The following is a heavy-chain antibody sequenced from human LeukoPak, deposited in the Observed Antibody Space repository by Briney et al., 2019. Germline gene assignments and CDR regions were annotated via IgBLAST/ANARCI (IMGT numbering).Heavy chain of an antibody. J-gene: IGHJ5*02. CDR3: ARGLPWFDP. V-gene: IGHV4-59*01. CDR1: GGSISSYY. D-gene: IGHD4-11*01. Sequence: PSETLSLTCTVSGGSISSYYWSWIRQPPGKGLEWIGYIYYSGSTNYNPSLKSRVTISVDTSKNQFSLKLSSVTAADTAVYYCARGLPWFDPWGQGTLVTVSS. CDR2: IYYSGST.